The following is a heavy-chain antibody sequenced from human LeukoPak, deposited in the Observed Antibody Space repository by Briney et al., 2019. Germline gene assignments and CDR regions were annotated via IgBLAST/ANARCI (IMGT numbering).Heavy chain of an antibody. CDR2: IYHSGGT. J-gene: IGHJ4*02. Sequence: PSETLSLTCTVSGYSINSGYTWGWIRQPPGKGLEWIGNIYHSGGTYYNPSLTSRVTISVDTSKNQFSLKLTSVTAADTAVYYCARRGQQLALDYWGQGTLVTVSS. D-gene: IGHD6-13*01. V-gene: IGHV4-38-2*02. CDR1: GYSINSGYT. CDR3: ARRGQQLALDY.